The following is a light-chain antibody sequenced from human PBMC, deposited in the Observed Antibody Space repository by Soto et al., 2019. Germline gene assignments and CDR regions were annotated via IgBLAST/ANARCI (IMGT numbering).Light chain of an antibody. CDR3: QQLNSYPYT. CDR2: AAS. J-gene: IGKJ5*01. CDR1: QGISSY. Sequence: IQLTQSPSSLSASVGDRVTITCRASQGISSYLAWYQQKPGKAPKLLIYAASTLQSGVPSRFSGSGSGTDFPLPISRLQPEDFATYYCQQLNSYPYTFGQGTRLEMK. V-gene: IGKV1-9*01.